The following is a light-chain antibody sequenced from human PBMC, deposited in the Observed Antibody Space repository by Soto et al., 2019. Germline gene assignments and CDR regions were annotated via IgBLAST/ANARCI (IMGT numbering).Light chain of an antibody. CDR3: CSHAGFNTFI. J-gene: IGLJ2*01. Sequence: QSALTQPASVSGSPGQSITISCTGTSSDVGSYNLVSWYQQHPGKAPKLMIYEGSKRPSGVSDHFSGSKSGNTASLTISGLQAEDEADYFCCSHAGFNTFIFGGGTKLTVL. V-gene: IGLV2-23*03. CDR1: SSDVGSYNL. CDR2: EGS.